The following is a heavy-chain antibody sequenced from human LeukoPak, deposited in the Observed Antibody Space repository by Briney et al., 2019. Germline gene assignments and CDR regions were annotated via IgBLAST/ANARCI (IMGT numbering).Heavy chain of an antibody. J-gene: IGHJ4*02. V-gene: IGHV4-59*01. CDR3: ARDRAAGTLDF. CDR2: IQYSGTT. D-gene: IGHD6-13*01. Sequence: SETLSLTCTVSSGSITGYYWAWIRQPPGKGLEWIGYIQYSGTTEYNPSLASRASISVDTAKDQFSLNLTSVTAADTAVYYCARDRAAGTLDFWGQGTLVTVSS. CDR1: SGSITGYY.